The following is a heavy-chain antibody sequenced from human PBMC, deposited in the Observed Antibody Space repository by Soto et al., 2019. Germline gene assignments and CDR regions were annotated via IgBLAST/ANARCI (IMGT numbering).Heavy chain of an antibody. CDR1: GFTFSSYG. CDR3: ATGLDSSGYSYGYEAGAFDI. CDR2: IWYDGSNK. D-gene: IGHD5-18*01. Sequence: GGSLRLSCAASGFTFSSYGMHWVRQAPGKGLEWVAVIWYDGSNKYYADSVKGRFTISRDNSKNTLYLQMNSLRAEDTAVYYCATGLDSSGYSYGYEAGAFDIWGQGTMVTVSS. J-gene: IGHJ3*02. V-gene: IGHV3-33*01.